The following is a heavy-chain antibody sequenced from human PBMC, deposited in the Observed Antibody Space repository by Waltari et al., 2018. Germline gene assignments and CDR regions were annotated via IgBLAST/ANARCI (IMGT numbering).Heavy chain of an antibody. CDR3: AATYYGDYVIDFDY. CDR1: GGTFSSYA. J-gene: IGHJ4*02. V-gene: IGHV1-69*05. CDR2: IIPNVGKA. Sequence: QVQLVQSGAEVKKPGSSVKVSCKASGGTFSSYAISWVRQAPGQGLEWMGGIIPNVGKANDAQKFQGEVTITTDESTSTAYMELSSLRSEDTAVYYCAATYYGDYVIDFDYWGQGTLVTVSS. D-gene: IGHD4-17*01.